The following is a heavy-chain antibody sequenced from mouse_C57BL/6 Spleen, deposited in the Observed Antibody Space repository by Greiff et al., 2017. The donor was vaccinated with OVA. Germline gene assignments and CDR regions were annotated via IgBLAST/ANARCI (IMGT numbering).Heavy chain of an antibody. CDR1: GYTFTSYW. J-gene: IGHJ2*01. Sequence: QVQLQQPGTELVKPGASVKLSCKASGYTFTSYWMHWVKQRPGQGLEWIGNINPSNGGTNYNEKFKSKATLTVDKSSSTAYMQLSSLKSEDSAVYCCARDYYGSSYLDYWGQGTTLTVSS. CDR2: INPSNGGT. D-gene: IGHD1-1*01. CDR3: ARDYYGSSYLDY. V-gene: IGHV1-53*01.